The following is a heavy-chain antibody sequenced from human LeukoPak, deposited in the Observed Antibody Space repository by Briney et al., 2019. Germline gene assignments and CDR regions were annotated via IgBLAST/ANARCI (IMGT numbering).Heavy chain of an antibody. CDR2: IRYDGSNK. Sequence: GGSLRLSCAASGFTFSSYGMHWVRQAPGKGLEWVAFIRYDGSNKYYADSVKGRFTISRDNSKNTLYLQMNSLRAEDTAVYYCAKLVREAQYGGSPVPDWDYWGQGTLVTVSS. J-gene: IGHJ4*02. V-gene: IGHV3-30*02. CDR3: AKLVREAQYGGSPVPDWDY. CDR1: GFTFSSYG. D-gene: IGHD4-23*01.